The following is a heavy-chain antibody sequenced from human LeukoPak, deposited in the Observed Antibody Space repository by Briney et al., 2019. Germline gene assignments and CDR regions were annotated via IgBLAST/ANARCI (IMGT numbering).Heavy chain of an antibody. Sequence: SETLSLTCTVSGGSISRYYWTWIRQPPGKGLEWIGYISDTGNTNYNPSLKSRVTISVDTSKDQFSLKLSPVTAADTAVYYCAKGLDWIDPWGQGALVTVSS. V-gene: IGHV4-59*08. CDR3: AKGLDWIDP. CDR1: GGSISRYY. J-gene: IGHJ5*02. CDR2: ISDTGNT.